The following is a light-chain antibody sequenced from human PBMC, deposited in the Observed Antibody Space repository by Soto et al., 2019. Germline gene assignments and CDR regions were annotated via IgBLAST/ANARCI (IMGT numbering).Light chain of an antibody. J-gene: IGKJ5*01. V-gene: IGKV3-11*01. CDR2: DAS. CDR3: QQRSNWPLT. CDR1: QSVSSY. Sequence: EIVLTQSPATLSLSPGERATLSCRASQSVSSYLAWYQHKPDQAPRLLIFDASNRATGIPARFSGSGSRTDFTLTISSLEPEDFAVYYCQQRSNWPLTFGQGTRLEIK.